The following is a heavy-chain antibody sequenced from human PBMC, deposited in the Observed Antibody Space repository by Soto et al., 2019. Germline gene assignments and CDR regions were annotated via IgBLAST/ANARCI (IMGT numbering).Heavy chain of an antibody. V-gene: IGHV4-59*08. CDR1: GDSISEYY. Sequence: QVQLQESGPGLVKPSETLSLTCSVSGDSISEYYWRWIQQPPGMGLEWIGYTHYSGSTNYNPSLNSRVTILVDASKNQFSLKLSSVTAADTAVYYCASLVAGTESYYYYVMEVWGPGTTVTVSS. J-gene: IGHJ6*02. CDR2: THYSGST. D-gene: IGHD6-19*01. CDR3: ASLVAGTESYYYYVMEV.